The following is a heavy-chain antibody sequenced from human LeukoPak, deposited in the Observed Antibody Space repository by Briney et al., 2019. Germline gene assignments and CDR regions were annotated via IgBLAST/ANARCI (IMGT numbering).Heavy chain of an antibody. Sequence: PSETLSLTCSVPGASISSGRDSWGWIRQPPGKGLECIGTIHYSGTPTFYNPSLESRVPFFSDTYSKQFPLSLRSVTATHTAVYYCAAGGDDAKAGYWGQGTLVTVSS. CDR1: GASISSGRDS. V-gene: IGHV4-39*01. CDR3: AAGGDDAKAGY. J-gene: IGHJ4*02. D-gene: IGHD3-16*01. CDR2: IHYSGTPT.